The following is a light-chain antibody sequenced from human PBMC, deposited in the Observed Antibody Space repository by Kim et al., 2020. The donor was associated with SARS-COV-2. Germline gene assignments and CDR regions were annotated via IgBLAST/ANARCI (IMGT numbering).Light chain of an antibody. J-gene: IGLJ2*01. CDR2: TND. V-gene: IGLV1-44*01. CDR3: AARDGSLNGVV. Sequence: QSVLTQPPSVSGTPGQRVTISCSGSSSNIGSHAVNWYQQLPGTAPKLLIYTNDQRPSGVPDRFSGSKSGTSGSLAISGLQSEDEADYYCAARDGSLNGVVFGGGTQLTVL. CDR1: SSNIGSHA.